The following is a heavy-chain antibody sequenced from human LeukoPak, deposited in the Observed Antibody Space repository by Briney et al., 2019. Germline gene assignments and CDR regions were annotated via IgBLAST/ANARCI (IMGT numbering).Heavy chain of an antibody. D-gene: IGHD3-10*01. Sequence: VASVKLSCKASGYTFTSFGISWVRQAPGQGLEWMGWISANNGNTNYAQKLQGRVTMTTDTSTSTVNMELRSLTSDDTAVYYCAKVTYGSGTYGAFDYWGQGTLVTVSS. CDR1: GYTFTSFG. V-gene: IGHV1-18*01. J-gene: IGHJ4*02. CDR2: ISANNGNT. CDR3: AKVTYGSGTYGAFDY.